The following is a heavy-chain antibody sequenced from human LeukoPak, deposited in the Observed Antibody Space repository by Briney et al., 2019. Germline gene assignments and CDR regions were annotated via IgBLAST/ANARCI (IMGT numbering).Heavy chain of an antibody. CDR1: GGAISSGSYY. D-gene: IGHD2-2*01. CDR2: IYTSGTT. CDR3: AAEDIVVVPAARGWFDP. V-gene: IGHV4-61*02. Sequence: SETLSLTCTVSGGAISSGSYYWSWIRQSAGKGLEWIGRIYTSGTTNSNPSLKSRVTISVDTSKNQFSLKLSSVTAADTAVYYCAAEDIVVVPAARGWFDPWGQGTLVTVPS. J-gene: IGHJ5*02.